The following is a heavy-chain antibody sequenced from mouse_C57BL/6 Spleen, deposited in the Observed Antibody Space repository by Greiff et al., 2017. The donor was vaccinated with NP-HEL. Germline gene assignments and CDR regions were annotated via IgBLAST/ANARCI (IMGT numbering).Heavy chain of an antibody. CDR1: GYTFTSYW. CDR2: IDPSDSET. Sequence: QVQLQQPGAELVRPGSSVKLSCKASGYTFTSYWMHWVKQRPIQGLEWIGNIDPSDSETHYNQKFKDKATLTVDKSSSTAYMQLSSLTSEDSAVYYCARGAAQAPFDYWGQGTTLTVSS. D-gene: IGHD3-2*02. CDR3: ARGAAQAPFDY. V-gene: IGHV1-52*01. J-gene: IGHJ2*01.